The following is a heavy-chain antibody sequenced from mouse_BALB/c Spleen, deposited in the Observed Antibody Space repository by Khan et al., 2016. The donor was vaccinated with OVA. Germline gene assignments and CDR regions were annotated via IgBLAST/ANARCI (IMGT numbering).Heavy chain of an antibody. D-gene: IGHD1-1*01. J-gene: IGHJ4*01. Sequence: QVQLQQSGPGLVAPSQSLSITCTVSGFSLTSYGVHWVRQPPGKGLEWLVVIWRDGSTNYNSVLKPRLSISTDNSTSKAFLKMHSLQTDDTATYYCGRWFAGYSSLYSMDYWGQGTSVTVSS. CDR3: GRWFAGYSSLYSMDY. CDR1: GFSLTSYG. CDR2: IWRDGST. V-gene: IGHV2-6*02.